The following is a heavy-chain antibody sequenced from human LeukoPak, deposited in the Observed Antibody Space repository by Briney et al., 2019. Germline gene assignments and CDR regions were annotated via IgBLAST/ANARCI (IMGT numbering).Heavy chain of an antibody. J-gene: IGHJ6*03. D-gene: IGHD5-18*01. CDR3: ARERTPAMGIVSYYYMDV. CDR1: GFTFDDYW. CDR2: INQDGSEE. V-gene: IGHV3-7*01. Sequence: GGSLRLSCGASGFTFDDYWMSWVRQAPGQGLEWVANINQDGSEEYYLDSAKGRFTISRDNARNSLYLQMNSLRAEDTAVYYCARERTPAMGIVSYYYMDVWGKGTTVTVSS.